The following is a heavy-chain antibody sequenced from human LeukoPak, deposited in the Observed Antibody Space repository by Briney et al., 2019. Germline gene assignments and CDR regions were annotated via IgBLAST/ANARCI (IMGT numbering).Heavy chain of an antibody. CDR2: ISNNGGRI. V-gene: IGHV3-23*01. Sequence: GGSLRLSCGASGFTFRSYAMSWVRQAPGKGLEGVSAISNNGGRIEYADSMKGGFTISRDNSTNTVYLQMNSLRAEDTAVYYCAKGTTQLWLKDAFDMWGQGTMVTVSS. J-gene: IGHJ3*02. D-gene: IGHD5-18*01. CDR1: GFTFRSYA. CDR3: AKGTTQLWLKDAFDM.